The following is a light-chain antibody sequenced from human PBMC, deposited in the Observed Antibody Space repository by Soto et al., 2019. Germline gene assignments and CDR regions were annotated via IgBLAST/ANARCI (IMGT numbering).Light chain of an antibody. CDR2: SNN. CDR3: AAWDDSLNGPV. CDR1: XSXIGSNT. Sequence: QSVLTQPPSASGTPGQRVTISCSGSXSXIGSNTVNWYQQLPGTAPKLLIYSNNQRPSGVPDRFSGSKSGTSASLAISGLQSEDEADYYCAAWDDSLNGPVFGGGTKLTVL. V-gene: IGLV1-44*01. J-gene: IGLJ3*02.